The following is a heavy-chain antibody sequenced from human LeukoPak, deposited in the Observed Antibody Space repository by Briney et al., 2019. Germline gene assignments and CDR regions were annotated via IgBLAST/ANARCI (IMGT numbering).Heavy chain of an antibody. CDR3: ARQKGAYYYDSSGYGAFDI. V-gene: IGHV5-51*01. D-gene: IGHD3-22*01. CDR1: GYSFTSYW. J-gene: IGHJ3*02. Sequence: GESLKISCKGSGYSFTSYWTGWVRQMPGKGLEWMGIIYPGDSDTRYSPSFQGQVTISADKSISTAYLQWSSLKASDTAMYYCARQKGAYYYDSSGYGAFDIWGQGTMVTVSS. CDR2: IYPGDSDT.